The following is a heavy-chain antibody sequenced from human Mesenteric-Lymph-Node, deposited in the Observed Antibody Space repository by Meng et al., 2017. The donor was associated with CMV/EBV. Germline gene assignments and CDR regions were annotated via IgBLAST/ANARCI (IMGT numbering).Heavy chain of an antibody. CDR3: ARPTFGGLYQPDGY. Sequence: SGYSFSTYYVHWVRQAPGQGLEYMGWIRPNSGDINYAPKFRDRVTMTRDASIGTAYMELSRLNSADTAVYYCARPTFGGLYQPDGYWGQGTLVTVSS. J-gene: IGHJ4*02. CDR2: IRPNSGDI. CDR1: GYSFSTYY. D-gene: IGHD2-2*01. V-gene: IGHV1-2*02.